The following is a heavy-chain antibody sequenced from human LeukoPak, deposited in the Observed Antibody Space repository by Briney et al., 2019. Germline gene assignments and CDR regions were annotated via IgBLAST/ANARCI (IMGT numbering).Heavy chain of an antibody. CDR3: ARXGEEVRGVIVLYYYYGMDV. CDR1: GGSFSGYY. Sequence: PSETLSLTCAVYGGSFSGYYWSWIRQPPGKGLEWIGEINHSGSTNYNPSLKSRVTISVDTSKNQFSLKLSSVTAADTAVYYCARXGEEVRGVIVLYYYYGMDVWGQGTTVTVSS. V-gene: IGHV4-34*01. CDR2: INHSGST. D-gene: IGHD3-10*01. J-gene: IGHJ6*02.